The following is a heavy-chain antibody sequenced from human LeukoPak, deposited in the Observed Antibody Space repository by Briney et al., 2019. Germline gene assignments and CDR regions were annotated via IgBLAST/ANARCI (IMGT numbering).Heavy chain of an antibody. CDR3: ARVAEVTMVRGGRRNWFDP. V-gene: IGHV1-2*02. CDR2: ISPNSSGT. D-gene: IGHD3-10*01. CDR1: GYTFTGYY. Sequence: ASVHVSCQASGYTFTGYYIHWLRQAPGEGLEWMGWISPNSSGTNFAQKFQGRVTMTRDTSISTAYMELSRLRSDDTAVYYCARVAEVTMVRGGRRNWFDPWGQGTLVTVSS. J-gene: IGHJ5*02.